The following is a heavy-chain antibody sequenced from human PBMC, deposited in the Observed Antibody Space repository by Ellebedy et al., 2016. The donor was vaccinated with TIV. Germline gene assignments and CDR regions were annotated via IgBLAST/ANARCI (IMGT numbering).Heavy chain of an antibody. V-gene: IGHV3-66*01. CDR2: VNRDGGT. CDR1: GFNVTINY. D-gene: IGHD3-16*01. Sequence: GESLKISCAASGFNVTINYMSWVRQAPGKGLEWVSVVNRDGGTYYADSLKGRFTISRDLSKNTVFLQIKSLRAEDTAVYYCSRETYNDVDLDLWGSFDMWGQGTLVTVSS. J-gene: IGHJ3*02. CDR3: SRETYNDVDLDLWGSFDM.